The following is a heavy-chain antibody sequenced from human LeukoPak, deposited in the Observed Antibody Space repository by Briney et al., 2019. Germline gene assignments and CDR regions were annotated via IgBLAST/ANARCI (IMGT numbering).Heavy chain of an antibody. CDR3: ARLDCSGGRCWGVDY. CDR1: GGSINNYY. Sequence: PSETLSLTCTVSGGSINNYYWSWIRQPPGKGLEWIGYIYYTGTINYNPSLKSRVTISIDTSKGQFSLKLRSVTAADTAVYYCARLDCSGGRCWGVDYWGQGTLVTVSS. J-gene: IGHJ4*02. D-gene: IGHD2-15*01. V-gene: IGHV4-59*01. CDR2: IYYTGTI.